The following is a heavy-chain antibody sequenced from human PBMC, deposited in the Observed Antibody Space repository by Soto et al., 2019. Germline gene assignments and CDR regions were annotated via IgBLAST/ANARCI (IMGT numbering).Heavy chain of an antibody. CDR3: ARGRNSISSSGLFDY. CDR2: INHSGST. V-gene: IGHV4-34*01. CDR1: GGSFSGYY. Sequence: PSETLSLTCAVYGGSFSGYYWSWIRQPPGKGLEWIGEINHSGSTNYNPSLKSRVTISVDTSKNQFSLKLSSVTAADTAVYYCARGRNSISSSGLFDYWGQGTLVTVSS. J-gene: IGHJ4*02. D-gene: IGHD6-13*01.